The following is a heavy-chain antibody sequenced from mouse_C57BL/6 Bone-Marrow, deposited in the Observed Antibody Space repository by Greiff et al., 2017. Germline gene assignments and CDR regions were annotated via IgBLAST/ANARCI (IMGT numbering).Heavy chain of an antibody. J-gene: IGHJ3*01. D-gene: IGHD2-1*01. V-gene: IGHV1-15*01. CDR1: GYTFTDYE. Sequence: QVQLQQSGAELVRPGASVTLSCKASGYTFTDYEMHWVKQTPVHGLEWIGAIDPETGGTAYNQKFKGKAILTADKSSSTAYMELRSLTSEDSAVYYCTRRSTMVQAWFAYWGQGTLVTVSA. CDR2: IDPETGGT. CDR3: TRRSTMVQAWFAY.